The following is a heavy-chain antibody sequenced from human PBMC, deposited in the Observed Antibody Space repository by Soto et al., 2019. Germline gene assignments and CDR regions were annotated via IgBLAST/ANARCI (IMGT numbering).Heavy chain of an antibody. CDR2: IYYSGST. J-gene: IGHJ5*02. Sequence: SETLSLTCTVSGGSISSYYWSWIRQPPGKGLEWIGYIYYSGSTNYNPSLKSRVTISVDTSKNQFSLKLSSVTAADTAVYYCARDRAGYRKNWFDPWGQGTLVTVSS. CDR1: GGSISSYY. CDR3: ARDRAGYRKNWFDP. D-gene: IGHD5-18*01. V-gene: IGHV4-59*01.